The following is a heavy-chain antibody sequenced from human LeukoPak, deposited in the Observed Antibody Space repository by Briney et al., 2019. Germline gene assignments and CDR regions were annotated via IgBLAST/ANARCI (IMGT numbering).Heavy chain of an antibody. CDR1: GSTVSSNS. V-gene: IGHV3-53*01. CDR2: IYSDNT. Sequence: GGSLRLSCTVSGSTVSSNSMSWVRQAPGKGLEWVSFIYSDNTHYSDSVKGRFTISRDNSKNTLYLQMNSLRAEDTAVYYCARRAGAYSHPYDYWGQGTLATVS. J-gene: IGHJ4*02. D-gene: IGHD4/OR15-4a*01. CDR3: ARRAGAYSHPYDY.